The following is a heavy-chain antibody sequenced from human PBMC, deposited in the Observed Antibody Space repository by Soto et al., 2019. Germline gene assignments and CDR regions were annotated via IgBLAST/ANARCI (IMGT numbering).Heavy chain of an antibody. Sequence: EVQLVESGGGLVKPGGSLRLACAASGFTFNTYSMNWVRQAPGKGLEWVSCISSSSTYIYYADSVKGRFTISRDNAKNLLYLQMNSLRAEDTAVYYCARDFGDSKGSYYYYGMDVWGQGTTVTVSS. V-gene: IGHV3-21*01. CDR1: GFTFNTYS. CDR2: ISSSSTYI. J-gene: IGHJ6*02. D-gene: IGHD2-21*02. CDR3: ARDFGDSKGSYYYYGMDV.